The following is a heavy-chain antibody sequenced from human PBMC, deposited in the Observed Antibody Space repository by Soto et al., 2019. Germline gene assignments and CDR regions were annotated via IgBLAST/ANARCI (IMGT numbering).Heavy chain of an antibody. J-gene: IGHJ4*02. CDR3: ARDSNGWYLDY. CDR2: ISYSGST. V-gene: IGHV4-30-4*01. Sequence: QVQLQESGPGLVKPSETLSLTCTVSGDSIGSGDYWWSWIRQSPGKGLEWIGYISYSGSTYYNPSLRRRATTSVGTSKNQFSVKLSSVTASDTAVFCCARDSNGWYLDYWGQGTLVTVSS. D-gene: IGHD6-13*01. CDR1: GDSIGSGDYW.